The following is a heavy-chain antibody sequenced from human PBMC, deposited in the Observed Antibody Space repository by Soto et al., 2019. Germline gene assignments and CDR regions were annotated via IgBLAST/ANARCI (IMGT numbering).Heavy chain of an antibody. D-gene: IGHD2-2*01. J-gene: IGHJ4*02. Sequence: ETLSLTCTVSSGSISVTNVFWGWVRQPPGKGLEWIGNVDYSGTAYFSPSLATRVTFHVDTSKNQFSLTLYSVTAADTAVYYCARIPGRHLDYWGQGILVTGSS. V-gene: IGHV4-39*01. CDR2: VDYSGTA. CDR1: SGSISVTNVF. CDR3: ARIPGRHLDY.